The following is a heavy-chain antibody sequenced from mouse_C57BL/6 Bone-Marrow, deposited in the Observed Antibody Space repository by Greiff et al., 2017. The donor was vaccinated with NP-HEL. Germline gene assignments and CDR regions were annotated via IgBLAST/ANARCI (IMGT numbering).Heavy chain of an antibody. CDR3: TTCGYAY. J-gene: IGHJ4*01. Sequence: EVQLKESGAELVRPGASVKLSCTASGFNIKDDYMHWVKQRPEQGLEWIGWIDPENGDTEYASKFQGKATITADTSSNTAYLQLSSLTSEDTAVYYCTTCGYAYWGQGTSVTVSS. V-gene: IGHV14-4*01. CDR2: IDPENGDT. CDR1: GFNIKDDY. D-gene: IGHD1-2*01.